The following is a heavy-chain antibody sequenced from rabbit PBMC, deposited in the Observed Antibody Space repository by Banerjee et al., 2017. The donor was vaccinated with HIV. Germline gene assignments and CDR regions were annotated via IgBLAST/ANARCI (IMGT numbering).Heavy chain of an antibody. D-gene: IGHD1-1*01. Sequence: QEQLEESGGDLVKPEGSLTLTCTASGFSFNNKYVMCWVRQAPGKGLEWIACINTSSGNTVYATWAKGRFTLSKTSSTTVTLQMTSLTAADTATYFCARDLGGVIGWNLNLWGPGTLVTVS. CDR3: ARDLGGVIGWNLNL. CDR1: GFSFNNKYV. J-gene: IGHJ4*01. V-gene: IGHV1S45*01. CDR2: INTSSGNT.